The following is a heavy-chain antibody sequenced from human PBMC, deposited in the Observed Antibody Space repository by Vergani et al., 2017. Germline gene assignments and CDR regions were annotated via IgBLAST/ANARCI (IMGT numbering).Heavy chain of an antibody. CDR2: IYYSGST. CDR1: GGSIRSTFYY. CDR3: ARGETRTDWFDP. Sequence: QLQLQESDPGLVKPSETLSLTCTVSGGSIRSTFYYWGWIRQPPGKGLEWIGTIYYSGSTYYNPSLKSRVTISVDTSKNQFSLKVHSVTAADTAVYYCARGETRTDWFDPWGQGTLVTVSS. V-gene: IGHV4-39*01. D-gene: IGHD3/OR15-3a*01. J-gene: IGHJ5*02.